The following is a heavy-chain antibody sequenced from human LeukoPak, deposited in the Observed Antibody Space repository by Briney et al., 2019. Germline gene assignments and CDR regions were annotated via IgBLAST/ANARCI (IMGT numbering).Heavy chain of an antibody. D-gene: IGHD2-8*01. CDR1: GYSFTTYW. CDR3: VRHDGFGCRTGVCYRYFDY. Sequence: GESLKISCKASGYSFTTYWIGWVRQMPGKGLEWMGIIYPGDSNTKYSPSFQGQVTISADKSINTAYLQWSSLKASDTAMYYCVRHDGFGCRTGVCYRYFDYWGQGTLVTVSS. CDR2: IYPGDSNT. J-gene: IGHJ4*02. V-gene: IGHV5-51*01.